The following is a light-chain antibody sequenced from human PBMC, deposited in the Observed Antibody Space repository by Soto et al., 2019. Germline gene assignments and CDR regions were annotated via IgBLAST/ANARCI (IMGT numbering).Light chain of an antibody. CDR2: DGS. CDR3: LQRSNWWT. CDR1: RSITSY. Sequence: DIVLTQSPATLSLSPGERATLSCRASRSITSYVAWYQQKPGQAPRLIIYDGSKRATGIPARFSGRGTGTDFTLTISSLESGDFGTYYCLQRSNWWTFGQGTKVDIK. J-gene: IGKJ1*01. V-gene: IGKV3-11*01.